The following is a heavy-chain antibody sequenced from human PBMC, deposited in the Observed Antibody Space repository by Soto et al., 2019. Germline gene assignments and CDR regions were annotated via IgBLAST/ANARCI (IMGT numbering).Heavy chain of an antibody. J-gene: IGHJ4*02. CDR1: GFTFSSYA. CDR3: AKEGYCSGGSCLGFDY. Sequence: EVQLLESGGGLVQPGGSLRLSCAASGFTFSSYAMSWVRQAPGKGLEWVSAISGSGGSTYYADSVKGRFTISRDNSKNPLYLQMNSLRAEDTAVYYCAKEGYCSGGSCLGFDYWGQGTLVTVSS. CDR2: ISGSGGST. V-gene: IGHV3-23*01. D-gene: IGHD2-15*01.